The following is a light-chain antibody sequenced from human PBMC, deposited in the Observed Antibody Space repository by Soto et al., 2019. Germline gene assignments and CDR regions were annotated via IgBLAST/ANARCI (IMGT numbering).Light chain of an antibody. Sequence: QSVLTQPPSVSGAPGQRVTISCTGSSSNIGAGYDVHWYQQLPGTTPKLLIYDNINRPSGVPDRFSGSKSGTSASLAITGLQAEDEADYYCQSYDSSLGHVVFGGGTKVTVL. CDR3: QSYDSSLGHVV. J-gene: IGLJ2*01. CDR2: DNI. V-gene: IGLV1-40*01. CDR1: SSNIGAGYD.